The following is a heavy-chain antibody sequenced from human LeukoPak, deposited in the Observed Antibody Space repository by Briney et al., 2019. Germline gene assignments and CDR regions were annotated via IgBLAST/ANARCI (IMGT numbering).Heavy chain of an antibody. D-gene: IGHD3-22*01. Sequence: GGSLRLSCAASGFTFSSYSMNWVRQAPGKGLEWVSSISSSSSYIYYADSVKGRFTISRDNAKNSLYLQMNSLRAEDTAVYYCAKSPAYYDSSGYRETKYYFDYWGQGTLATVSS. J-gene: IGHJ4*02. CDR2: ISSSSSYI. CDR1: GFTFSSYS. V-gene: IGHV3-21*04. CDR3: AKSPAYYDSSGYRETKYYFDY.